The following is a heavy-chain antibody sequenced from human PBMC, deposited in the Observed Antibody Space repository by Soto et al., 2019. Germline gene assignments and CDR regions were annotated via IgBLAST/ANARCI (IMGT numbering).Heavy chain of an antibody. CDR2: ISTYNGNS. CDR3: VRAGGYQGSGFDY. V-gene: IGHV1-18*04. J-gene: IGHJ4*02. CDR1: GYSFSTFG. D-gene: IGHD3-10*01. Sequence: QVHLVQSGVEVKKPGASVKVSCKASGYSFSTFGLSWVRQAPGQGLEWMGWISTYNGNSEYAQKFLGRVTLTTETSTTTAYMELRGLKSDDTAVYYCVRAGGYQGSGFDYWGQGTLVTVSS.